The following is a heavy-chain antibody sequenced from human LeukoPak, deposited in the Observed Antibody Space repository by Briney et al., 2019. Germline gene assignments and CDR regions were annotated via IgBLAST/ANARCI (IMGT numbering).Heavy chain of an antibody. J-gene: IGHJ4*02. V-gene: IGHV1-8*01. CDR3: ARVQAKVLRYFDWLLSMTNQYYFDY. Sequence: ASVRVSCKASGYTFTSYDINWVRQAPGQGLEWRGWMNPNSGNTGYAQKFQGRVTMTRNTSISTAYMELSSLRSEDTAVYYCARVQAKVLRYFDWLLSMTNQYYFDYWGQGTLVTVSS. CDR2: MNPNSGNT. D-gene: IGHD3-9*01. CDR1: GYTFTSYD.